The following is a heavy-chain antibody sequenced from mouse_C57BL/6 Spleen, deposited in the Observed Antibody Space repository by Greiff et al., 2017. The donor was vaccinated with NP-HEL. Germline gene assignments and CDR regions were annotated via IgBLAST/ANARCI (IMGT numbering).Heavy chain of an antibody. V-gene: IGHV1-82*01. CDR3: ERSYAGTGLDY. CDR1: GYAFSSSW. Sequence: VQVVESGPELVKPGASVKISCKASGYAFSSSWMNWVKQRPGKGLEWIGRIYPGDGDTNYNGKFKGKATLTADKSSSTAYMQLSSLTSEDSAVYFGERSYAGTGLDYWGQGTTLTVSS. D-gene: IGHD4-1*01. J-gene: IGHJ2*01. CDR2: IYPGDGDT.